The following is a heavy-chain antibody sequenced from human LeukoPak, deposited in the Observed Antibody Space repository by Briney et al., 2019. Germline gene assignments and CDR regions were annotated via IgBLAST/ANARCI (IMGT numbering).Heavy chain of an antibody. CDR3: ARGVDYYENSGTIDY. J-gene: IGHJ4*02. CDR2: IYSCGST. CDR1: GVTVNSNY. Sequence: GGSLRLSCAASGVTVNSNYMTWVRQAPGKGLEWVSVIYSCGSTYYADSVKGRFTISRDNSKNTLYLQMNSLRGEDTAVHYCARGVDYYENSGTIDYWGQGTLVTVSS. V-gene: IGHV3-66*03. D-gene: IGHD3-22*01.